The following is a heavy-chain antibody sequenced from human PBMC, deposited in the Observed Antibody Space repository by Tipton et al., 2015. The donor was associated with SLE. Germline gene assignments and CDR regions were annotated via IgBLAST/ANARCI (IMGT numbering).Heavy chain of an antibody. CDR3: ARGGGIRFLEWDYYYMDV. V-gene: IGHV4-59*01. Sequence: LRLSCTVSGGSISSYYWSWIRQPPGKGLEWIGYIYYSGSTNYNPSLKSRVTISVDTSKNQFSLKLSSVTAADTAVYYCARGGGIRFLEWDYYYMDVGGKGTTVTVSS. CDR2: IYYSGST. D-gene: IGHD3-3*01. CDR1: GGSISSYY. J-gene: IGHJ6*03.